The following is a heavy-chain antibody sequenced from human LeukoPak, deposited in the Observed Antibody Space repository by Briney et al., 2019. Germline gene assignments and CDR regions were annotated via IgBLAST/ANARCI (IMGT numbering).Heavy chain of an antibody. J-gene: IGHJ4*02. V-gene: IGHV3-7*01. D-gene: IGHD2-21*01. CDR3: SYSLNY. CDR1: GFTFSRSW. Sequence: PGGSLRLSCAASGFTFSRSWMDWVRQAPGKGLEWVANIKEDGSETHYVDSAKGRFTISRDNAKNTLFLQVDSLRVEATAIYYCSYSLNYWGQGTLVTVSS. CDR2: IKEDGSET.